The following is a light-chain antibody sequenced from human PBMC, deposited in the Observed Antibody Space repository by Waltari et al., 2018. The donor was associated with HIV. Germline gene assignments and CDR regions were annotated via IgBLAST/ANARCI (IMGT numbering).Light chain of an antibody. CDR3: ASFTEDFTVV. J-gene: IGLJ2*01. CDR1: DSAFGYNDF. CDR2: EVD. V-gene: IGLV2-14*03. Sequence: SVVTQPASVSGFPGPSITISCTGTDSAFGYNDFVSWYQQHPDKVPKLILFEVDSRASGIPDRFAGSKSGSTASLTISDLRTEDEANYYCASFTEDFTVVFGGGTKVTVL.